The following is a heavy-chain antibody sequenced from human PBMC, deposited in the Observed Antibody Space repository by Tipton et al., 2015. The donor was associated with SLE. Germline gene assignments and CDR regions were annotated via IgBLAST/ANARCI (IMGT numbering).Heavy chain of an antibody. Sequence: SLRLSCAASGFTFSSYSMNWVRQAPGKGLEWVSYISGSSSTIYYADSVKGRFTISRDNAKNSLYLQMNSLRAEDTAVYYCARDQGLRFLEWYPEAFDIWGQGTMVTVSS. V-gene: IGHV3-48*01. CDR2: ISGSSSTI. D-gene: IGHD3-3*01. J-gene: IGHJ3*02. CDR3: ARDQGLRFLEWYPEAFDI. CDR1: GFTFSSYS.